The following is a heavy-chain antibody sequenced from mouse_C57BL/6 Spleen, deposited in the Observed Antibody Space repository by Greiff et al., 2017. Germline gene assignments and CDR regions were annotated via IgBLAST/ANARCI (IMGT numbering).Heavy chain of an antibody. CDR2: INPNNGGT. V-gene: IGHV1-18*01. CDR1: GYTFTDYN. J-gene: IGHJ1*03. CDR3: ARRAYYGNVYWYFDV. D-gene: IGHD2-10*01. Sequence: VQLQQSGPELVKPGASVKIPCKASGYTFTDYNMDWVKQSHGKSLEWIGDINPNNGGTIYNQKFKGKATLTVDKSSSTAYMELRSLTSEDTAVYYCARRAYYGNVYWYFDVWGTGTTVTVSS.